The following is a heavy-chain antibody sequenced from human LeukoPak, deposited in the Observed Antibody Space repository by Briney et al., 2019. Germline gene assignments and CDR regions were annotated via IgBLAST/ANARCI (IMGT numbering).Heavy chain of an antibody. D-gene: IGHD1-1*01. V-gene: IGHV4-59*08. CDR2: IYYRGST. CDR3: ARRTTGTGPFDY. CDR1: GGSISSYY. J-gene: IGHJ4*02. Sequence: PSETLSLTCTVSGGSISSYYGSWIRQPPGKGLEWIAYIYYRGSTNYNPSLKSRVTISVDTSKNQFSLKLSSVTAADTAVYYCARRTTGTGPFDYWGQGTLVTVSS.